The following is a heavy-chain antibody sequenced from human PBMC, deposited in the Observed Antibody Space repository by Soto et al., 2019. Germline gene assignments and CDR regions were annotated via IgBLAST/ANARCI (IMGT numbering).Heavy chain of an antibody. CDR1: GFTFSDHY. CDR3: DSVSEDYYYDY. CDR2: TRNKANSYTT. Sequence: EVQLVESGGGLVQPGGSLRLSCAASGFTFSDHYMDWVRQAPGKGLEWVGRTRNKANSYTTEYAASVKGRFTISRDGSKNSLYSQMNSVKTEDTAVYYCDSVSEDYYYDYWGQGAMDTVSS. J-gene: IGHJ4*02. D-gene: IGHD1-26*01. V-gene: IGHV3-72*01.